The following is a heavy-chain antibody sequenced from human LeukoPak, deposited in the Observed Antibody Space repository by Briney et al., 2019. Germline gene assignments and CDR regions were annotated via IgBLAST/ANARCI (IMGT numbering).Heavy chain of an antibody. CDR3: ATGYGHCDFDY. CDR2: IISKTDGETT. CDR1: GFTFSNAW. V-gene: IGHV3-15*01. Sequence: GGSLRLSCAASGFTFSNAWMSWVRQAPGKGLEWVGRIISKTDGETTDYAAPVKGRFTISRDDSKHTLYLQMNSLKSEDTAVYYCATGYGHCDFDYWGQGTLVTVSS. J-gene: IGHJ4*02. D-gene: IGHD5-18*01.